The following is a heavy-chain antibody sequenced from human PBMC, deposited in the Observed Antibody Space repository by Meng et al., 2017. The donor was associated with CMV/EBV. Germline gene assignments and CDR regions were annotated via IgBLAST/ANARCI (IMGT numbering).Heavy chain of an antibody. CDR3: ARRYLRDIVVVTHYYYGMDV. D-gene: IGHD2-2*01. Sequence: SCAASGFTFSSYSMNWVRQAPGKGLEWVSSISSSSSYIYYADSVKGRFTISRDNAKNSLYLQMNSLRAEDTAVYYCARRYLRDIVVVTHYYYGMDVWGQGTTVTVSS. CDR2: ISSSSSYI. V-gene: IGHV3-21*01. CDR1: GFTFSSYS. J-gene: IGHJ6*02.